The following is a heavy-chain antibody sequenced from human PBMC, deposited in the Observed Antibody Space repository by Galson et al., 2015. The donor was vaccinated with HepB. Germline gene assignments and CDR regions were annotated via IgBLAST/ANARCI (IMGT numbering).Heavy chain of an antibody. V-gene: IGHV3-23*01. D-gene: IGHD2-2*02. CDR1: GFTFSSHA. CDR2: ISGSGAST. J-gene: IGHJ3*02. CDR3: AGYCSRTSCYRGRFAFDI. Sequence: SLRLSCAASGFTFSSHAVSWVRQAPGKGLEWVSAISGSGASTYYADSVKGRFTISKDNSKNTLYLQVNSLRAEDTAVYYCAGYCSRTSCYRGRFAFDIWGQGTMVTVSS.